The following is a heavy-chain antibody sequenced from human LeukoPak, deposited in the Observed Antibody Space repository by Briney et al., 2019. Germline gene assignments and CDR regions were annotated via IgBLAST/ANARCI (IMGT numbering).Heavy chain of an antibody. V-gene: IGHV3-30*01. CDR3: ARGYQLLQGWFDP. D-gene: IGHD2-2*01. CDR1: GFTFSSYA. J-gene: IGHJ5*02. CDR2: ISYDGSNK. Sequence: PRGSLRLSCAASGFTFSSYAMHWVRQAPGKGLEWVAVISYDGSNKYYADSVKGRFTISRDNSKNMLYLQMNSLRAEDTAVYYCARGYQLLQGWFDPWGQGTLVTVSS.